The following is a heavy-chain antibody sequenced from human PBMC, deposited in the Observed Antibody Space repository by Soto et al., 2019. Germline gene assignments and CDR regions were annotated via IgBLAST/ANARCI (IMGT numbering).Heavy chain of an antibody. CDR1: GGSISSYY. J-gene: IGHJ5*01. CDR3: ARVLYPDWFYF. Sequence: SETLSLTCTVSGGSISSYYWSWIRQPPGKGLEWIGYIYYSGSTNYNPSLKSRVTISVDTSKNQFSLKLSSVTAADTVVYYCARVLYPDWFYFWGQGTLVTGSS. CDR2: IYYSGST. V-gene: IGHV4-59*08.